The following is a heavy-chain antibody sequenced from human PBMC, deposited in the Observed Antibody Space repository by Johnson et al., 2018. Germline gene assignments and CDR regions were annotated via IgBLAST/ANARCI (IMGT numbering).Heavy chain of an antibody. V-gene: IGHV3-23*04. CDR2: ISGSGGST. J-gene: IGHJ6*03. Sequence: VQLVQSGGGLVQPGGSLRLCCAASGFTFSSYAMSWVRQAPGKGLEWVSAISGSGGSTYYADSVKGRFTLPRDNSQKTLYLQMTSLKTEDTAGYYCPTEYSGYDGPTYYYYYMDVWGKGTTVTVSS. D-gene: IGHD5-12*01. CDR1: GFTFSSYA. CDR3: PTEYSGYDGPTYYYYYMDV.